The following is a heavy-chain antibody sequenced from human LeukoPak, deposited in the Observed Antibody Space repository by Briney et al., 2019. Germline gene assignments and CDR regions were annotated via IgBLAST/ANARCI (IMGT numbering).Heavy chain of an antibody. CDR2: IYYSGST. CDR3: AIDMYGDYYFDY. CDR1: GGSISSYY. Sequence: SETLSLTCTVSGGSISSYYWSWIRQPPGKGLEWIGYIYYSGSTNYNPSLKSRVTISVDASKNQFSLKLSSVTAADTAVYYCAIDMYGDYYFDYWGQGTLVTVSS. V-gene: IGHV4-59*01. J-gene: IGHJ4*02. D-gene: IGHD4-17*01.